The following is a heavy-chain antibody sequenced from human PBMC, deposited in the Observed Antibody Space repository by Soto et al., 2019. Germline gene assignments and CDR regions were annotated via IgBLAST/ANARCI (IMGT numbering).Heavy chain of an antibody. V-gene: IGHV3-23*01. D-gene: IGHD6-6*01. CDR2: VSGSGGDT. CDR3: AKDREDRRIAHYGMDV. Sequence: PGASLKLSTTASGFTFNRYAMGWFRQAAGKGVEWVSSVSGSGGDTYYADSVKGRFTISRDNFKNTLFLQMNSLRAEDMAAYYCAKDREDRRIAHYGMDVWGQGTTVTVSS. CDR1: GFTFNRYA. J-gene: IGHJ6*02.